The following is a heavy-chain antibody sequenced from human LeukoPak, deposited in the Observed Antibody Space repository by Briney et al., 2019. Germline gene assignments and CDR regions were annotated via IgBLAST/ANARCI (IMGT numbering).Heavy chain of an antibody. J-gene: IGHJ4*02. D-gene: IGHD2-15*01. V-gene: IGHV3-48*03. CDR3: ARGRAARPLSDY. CDR2: ISSSGSTI. Sequence: GGSLRLSCAASGFTFSSYEMNWVRQAPGPGLEWVSYISSSGSTIYYTDSVKGRFTISRDNAKNSLFLQTNSLRAEDTAIYYCARGRAARPLSDYWGEGTLVSVSS. CDR1: GFTFSSYE.